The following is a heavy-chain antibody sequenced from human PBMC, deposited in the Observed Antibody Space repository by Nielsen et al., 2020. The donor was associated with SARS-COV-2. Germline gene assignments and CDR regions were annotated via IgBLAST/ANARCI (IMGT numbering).Heavy chain of an antibody. CDR3: ARVEGSSWYFDY. D-gene: IGHD6-13*01. CDR1: GFTFSRSW. CDR2: IKQDGSEK. Sequence: GESLKISCAASGFTFSRSWMSWVRQAPGKGLAWVANIKQDGSEKYYVDSVKGRFTISRDNAKNSLSLQMNSLRAEDTAVYYCARVEGSSWYFDYWGQGTLVTVSS. V-gene: IGHV3-7*03. J-gene: IGHJ4*02.